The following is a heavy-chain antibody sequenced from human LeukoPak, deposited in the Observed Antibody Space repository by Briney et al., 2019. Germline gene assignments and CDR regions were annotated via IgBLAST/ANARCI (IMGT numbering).Heavy chain of an antibody. CDR3: ARSRGGSYHY. CDR2: INTDGSTT. J-gene: IGHJ4*02. V-gene: IGHV3-74*01. Sequence: GGSLRLSCLTSGFTISSYQMNWVRQAPGKGLVWVSRINTDGSTTTYADSVKGRFTISRDNAKNTLYLQMNSLRVEDTAVYYCARSRGGSYHYWGQGTLVTVSS. D-gene: IGHD3-16*02. CDR1: GFTISSYQ.